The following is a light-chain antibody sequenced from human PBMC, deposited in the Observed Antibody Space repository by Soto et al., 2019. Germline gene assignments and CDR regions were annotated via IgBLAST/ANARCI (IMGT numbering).Light chain of an antibody. CDR2: DVS. CDR3: CSYTSSSTLE. Sequence: QSALTQPASVSGSPGQSITISCSGTSSDVGGYNYVSWYQQHPGKAPKLMIYDVSNRPSGVSNRFSGSKSGNTASLTNSGLQAEDEADYYCCSYTSSSTLEFGGGTKLTVL. V-gene: IGLV2-14*01. J-gene: IGLJ2*01. CDR1: SSDVGGYNY.